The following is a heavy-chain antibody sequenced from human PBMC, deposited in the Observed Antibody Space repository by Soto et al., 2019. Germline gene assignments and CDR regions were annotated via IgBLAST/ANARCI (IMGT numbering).Heavy chain of an antibody. Sequence: GQLLEPGGGMVQPGGSLRLSCAASGFTFSSFAMNWVPLPPGRGLEWVAAVTSSASSTHYADSVKGRFTISRDNSMITLYLQMDSLRADDTAVYYCAKGGAVLLDPFDVWGQGTMVTVSS. V-gene: IGHV3-23*01. D-gene: IGHD1-26*01. CDR1: GFTFSSFA. CDR3: AKGGAVLLDPFDV. J-gene: IGHJ3*01. CDR2: VTSSASST.